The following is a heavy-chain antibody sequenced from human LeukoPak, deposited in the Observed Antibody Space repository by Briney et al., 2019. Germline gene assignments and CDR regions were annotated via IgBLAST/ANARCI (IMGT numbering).Heavy chain of an antibody. CDR2: ISPSSTRI. J-gene: IGHJ4*02. V-gene: IGHV3-48*04. CDR3: ARMNYVSSGWGAPFDD. Sequence: GGSLRLSCAASGFTFSSYNMNWVRQAPGKGLEWVSYISPSSTRIDYAACVRGRFTISRDNAKSSLYLQVNSLRAEDTAVYYCARMNYVSSGWGAPFDDWGQGTLVTVSS. CDR1: GFTFSSYN. D-gene: IGHD1-7*01.